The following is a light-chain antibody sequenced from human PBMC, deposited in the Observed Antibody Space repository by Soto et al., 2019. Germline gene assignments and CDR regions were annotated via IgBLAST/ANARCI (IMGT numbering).Light chain of an antibody. V-gene: IGKV3-11*01. J-gene: IGKJ5*01. CDR2: DAS. CDR3: QQRSNWTPD. CDR1: QSVTNY. Sequence: EIVFTQSPATLYLSPGERATLSCRASQSVTNYLAWYRQKPGQAPRLLIYDASNRATGIPARFSGSGAGTEFTLTISSLEPEDFAVDYCQQRSNWTPDFGQGTRLEIK.